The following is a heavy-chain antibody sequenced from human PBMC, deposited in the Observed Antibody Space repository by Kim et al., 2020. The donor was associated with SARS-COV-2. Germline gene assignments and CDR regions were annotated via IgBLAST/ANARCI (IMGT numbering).Heavy chain of an antibody. V-gene: IGHV4-59*13. Sequence: SETLSLTCNVSGGSISSYYWTWIRQPPGKGLEWIGYISYTGNTNYNSSLKSRVTISVDTSKNHFALRLTSVTAADTAIYYCARAPLGSSGFYYPDYWGQGTLVTVSS. D-gene: IGHD3-22*01. J-gene: IGHJ4*02. CDR1: GGSISSYY. CDR2: ISYTGNT. CDR3: ARAPLGSSGFYYPDY.